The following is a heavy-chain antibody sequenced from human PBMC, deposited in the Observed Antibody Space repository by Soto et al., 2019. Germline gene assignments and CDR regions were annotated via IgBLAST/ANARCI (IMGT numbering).Heavy chain of an antibody. CDR1: GYSFTSYW. CDR2: IYPGDSDT. D-gene: IGHD5-18*01. CDR3: ASGTLEYRYGPMSTYYYYGMDV. Sequence: GESLKISCKGSGYSFTSYWIGWVRQMPGKGLEWMGIIYPGDSDTRYSPSFQGQVTISADKSISTAYLQWSSLKASDTAMYYCASGTLEYRYGPMSTYYYYGMDVWGQGTKGTVSS. V-gene: IGHV5-51*01. J-gene: IGHJ6*02.